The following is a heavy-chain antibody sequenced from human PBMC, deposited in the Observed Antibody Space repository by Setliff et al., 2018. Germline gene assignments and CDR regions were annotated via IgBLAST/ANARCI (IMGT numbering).Heavy chain of an antibody. CDR1: GSTFSTYA. Sequence: GGSLRLSCAASGSTFSTYAMNWLRQAPGKGLEWVSYISSSSGLIYYADSVKGRFTISRDEAKNSLYLQMNSLRTEDTAVYYCARSAVAVPGQFYFDNWGQGTQVTVSS. CDR3: ARSAVAVPGQFYFDN. CDR2: ISSSSGLI. J-gene: IGHJ4*02. V-gene: IGHV3-48*01. D-gene: IGHD6-19*01.